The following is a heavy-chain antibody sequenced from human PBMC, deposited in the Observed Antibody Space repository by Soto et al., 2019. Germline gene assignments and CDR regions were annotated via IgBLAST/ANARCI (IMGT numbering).Heavy chain of an antibody. Sequence: GGSLRLSCAASGFTFSYYYMSWIRQSPGKGLEWVSYISSSGSTIYYADSVKGRFTISRDNAKNSLYLQMNSLRAEDTAVYYCARQAVAGTSWFDPWGQGTLVTVSS. J-gene: IGHJ5*02. CDR2: ISSSGSTI. D-gene: IGHD6-19*01. CDR3: ARQAVAGTSWFDP. CDR1: GFTFSYYY. V-gene: IGHV3-11*01.